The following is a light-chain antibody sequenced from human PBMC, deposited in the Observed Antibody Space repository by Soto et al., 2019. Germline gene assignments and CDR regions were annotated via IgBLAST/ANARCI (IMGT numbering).Light chain of an antibody. CDR1: TGAVTNGHY. V-gene: IGLV7-46*01. Sequence: QPVVTQEPSLPVSPGGTVTLTCCSSTGAVTNGHYPYWFQQKPGQAPRTLIYDTTNRHSWTPARFSGSLLGGKAALTLSGAQPEDEAEYYGLLSYNGTYVFGKGTKVTVL. J-gene: IGLJ1*01. CDR2: DTT. CDR3: LLSYNGTYV.